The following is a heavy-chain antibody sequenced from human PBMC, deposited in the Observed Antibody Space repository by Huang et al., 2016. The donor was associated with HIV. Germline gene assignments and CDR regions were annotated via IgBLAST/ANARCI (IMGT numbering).Heavy chain of an antibody. Sequence: QVQLVASGGGVVQPGGSLRLSCTASGFTFGSFGMHWVRQAPGKWVEWVALRRYEGNNYYDADSVGGRFTISRDNSKDTLYLQMNRLRPDDSAVYYCAKDLTYTFGRHFDYWGRGTLVTVSS. J-gene: IGHJ4*02. V-gene: IGHV3-30*02. D-gene: IGHD3-3*01. CDR1: GFTFGSFG. CDR2: RRYEGNNY. CDR3: AKDLTYTFGRHFDY.